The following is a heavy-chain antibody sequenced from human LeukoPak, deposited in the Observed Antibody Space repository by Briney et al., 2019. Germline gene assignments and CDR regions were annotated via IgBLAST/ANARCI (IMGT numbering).Heavy chain of an antibody. CDR3: AKDHRRATYYDFWSRYSFDY. CDR2: ISGSGCST. CDR1: GFIFISYA. D-gene: IGHD3-3*01. V-gene: IGHV3-23*01. Sequence: GGSLRLSCAASGFIFISYAMSWVRQAPGKGLEWVSAISGSGCSTYYAVSVKGRFTISRDNSKNTLYMQMNSLRAEDTAVYYCAKDHRRATYYDFWSRYSFDYRGRGTLVTVSS. J-gene: IGHJ4*02.